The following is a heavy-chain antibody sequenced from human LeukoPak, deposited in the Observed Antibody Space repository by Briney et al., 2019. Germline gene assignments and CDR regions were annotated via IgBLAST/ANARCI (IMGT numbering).Heavy chain of an antibody. CDR2: INHSGNT. CDR1: GESFSGYY. D-gene: IGHD3-10*01. V-gene: IGHV4-34*01. Sequence: SSETLSLTCAVYGESFSGYYWSWIRQPPGKGLEWNGEINHSGNTNYNPSLKSRVTISVDTSKNQFSLKLSSVTAADTAVYYCASLPYGSGSYYVGYWGQGTLVTVSS. CDR3: ASLPYGSGSYYVGY. J-gene: IGHJ4*02.